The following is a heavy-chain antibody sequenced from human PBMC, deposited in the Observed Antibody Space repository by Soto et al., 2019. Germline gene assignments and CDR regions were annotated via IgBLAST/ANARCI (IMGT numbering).Heavy chain of an antibody. J-gene: IGHJ4*02. CDR1: GGPINTFY. Sequence: SETLSLTCTVSGGPINTFYWSWVRQPAGKGLEWIGRIFSSGSTSFNPSLESRVAMSVDTSKNHFSLNLSSVTAADMAVYYCAREGSYSAYNFAHGIQLWSFDFWGQGALVTVSS. CDR2: IFSSGST. D-gene: IGHD5-12*01. CDR3: AREGSYSAYNFAHGIQLWSFDF. V-gene: IGHV4-4*07.